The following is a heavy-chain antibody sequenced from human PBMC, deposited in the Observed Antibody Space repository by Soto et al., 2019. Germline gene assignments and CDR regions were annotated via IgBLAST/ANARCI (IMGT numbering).Heavy chain of an antibody. D-gene: IGHD6-13*01. V-gene: IGHV1-69*01. Sequence: QVQLVQSGAEVKKPGSSVKVSCKASGGTFSSYAISWVRQAPGQGLEWMGGSIPIFGTANYAQKFQGRVTITADESTSNAYMELSSLRSEDTAVYYCARAIAPITYYDYCMDVWGQGTTVTVS. CDR3: ARAIAPITYYDYCMDV. J-gene: IGHJ6*02. CDR2: SIPIFGTA. CDR1: GGTFSSYA.